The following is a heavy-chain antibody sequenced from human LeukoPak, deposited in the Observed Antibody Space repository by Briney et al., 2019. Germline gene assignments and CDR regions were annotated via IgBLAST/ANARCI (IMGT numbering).Heavy chain of an antibody. Sequence: PSETLSLTCTVSGGSISSGDYYWSWIRQPPGKGLEWIGYIYYRGSTYYNPSLKSRVTISVDTSKNQFSLKLSSVTAADTAVYYCARAPCARYYYGMDVWGQGTTVTVSS. J-gene: IGHJ6*02. CDR1: GGSISSGDYY. V-gene: IGHV4-30-4*08. CDR2: IYYRGST. CDR3: ARAPCARYYYGMDV.